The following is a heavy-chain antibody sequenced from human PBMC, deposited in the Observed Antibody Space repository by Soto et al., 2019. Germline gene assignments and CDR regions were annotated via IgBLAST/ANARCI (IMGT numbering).Heavy chain of an antibody. D-gene: IGHD6-19*01. CDR1: GFTFSSYG. J-gene: IGHJ4*02. V-gene: IGHV3-30*18. Sequence: GGSLRLSCAASGFTFSSYGMHWVRQAPGKGLEWVAVISYDGSNKYYADSVKGRFTISRDNSKNTLYLQMNSLRAEDTAAYYCAKSYSSGWYRHYDYWGQGTLVTVSS. CDR3: AKSYSSGWYRHYDY. CDR2: ISYDGSNK.